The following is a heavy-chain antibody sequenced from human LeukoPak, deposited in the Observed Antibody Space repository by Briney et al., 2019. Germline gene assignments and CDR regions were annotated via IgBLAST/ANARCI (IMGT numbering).Heavy chain of an antibody. Sequence: PSETLSLTCTVSGYSVTINYYWGWIRQPPGKRLEWIGSIYHSGTTYYNPSLKSRLALSLDTSKNQFSLKLSSVTASDTAVYYCARSEGMATITYFDYWGQGTLVTVSS. CDR2: IYHSGTT. D-gene: IGHD5-24*01. CDR3: ARSEGMATITYFDY. V-gene: IGHV4-38-2*02. CDR1: GYSVTINYY. J-gene: IGHJ4*02.